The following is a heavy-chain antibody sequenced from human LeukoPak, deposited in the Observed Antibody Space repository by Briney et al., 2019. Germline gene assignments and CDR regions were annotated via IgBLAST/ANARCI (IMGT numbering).Heavy chain of an antibody. CDR3: ARVAHGDHTPAYYYYYYMDV. CDR1: GGTFSSYA. D-gene: IGHD4-17*01. V-gene: IGHV1-69*13. CDR2: IIPIFGTA. J-gene: IGHJ6*03. Sequence: SVKVSCKASGGTFSSYAISWVRQAPGQGLEWMGGIIPIFGTANYAQKFQGRVTITADESTSTAYMELSSLRSEDTAVYYCARVAHGDHTPAYYYYYYMDVWGKGTTVTISS.